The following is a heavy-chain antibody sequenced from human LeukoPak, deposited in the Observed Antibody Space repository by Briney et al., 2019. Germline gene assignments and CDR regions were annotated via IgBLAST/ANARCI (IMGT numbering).Heavy chain of an antibody. CDR3: ARRSRTGGSGSYYFDY. CDR2: IYPGDSDT. CDR1: GYSFTTYW. J-gene: IGHJ4*02. D-gene: IGHD3-10*01. V-gene: IGHV5-51*01. Sequence: GESLKISCKGSGYSFTTYWIGWVRQMPGKGLEWMGIIYPGDSDTRYSPSFQGQVTISADKSIITAYLQWSSLKASDTAMYYCARRSRTGGSGSYYFDYWGQGTLVTVSS.